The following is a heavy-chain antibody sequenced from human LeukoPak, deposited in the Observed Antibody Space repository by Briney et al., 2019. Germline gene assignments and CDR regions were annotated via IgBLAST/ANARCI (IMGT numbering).Heavy chain of an antibody. CDR1: GVSFRGYY. CDR2: INHSGIT. V-gene: IGHV4-34*01. J-gene: IGHJ4*02. Sequence: SETLSLTCAVYGVSFRGYYWSWLRQPPGKGLEWIGEINHSGITNYNPSLKSRVTISVDTSKNQFSLKLNSVTAADTALYYCARAATDSGYDWTTFDYWGQGTLVTVSS. CDR3: ARAATDSGYDWTTFDY. D-gene: IGHD5-12*01.